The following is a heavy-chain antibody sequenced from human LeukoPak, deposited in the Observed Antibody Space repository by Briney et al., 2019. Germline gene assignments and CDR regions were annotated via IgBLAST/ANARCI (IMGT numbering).Heavy chain of an antibody. V-gene: IGHV1-8*01. CDR1: GYTFTSYD. D-gene: IGHD5-18*01. CDR3: ARLERGYSYGYDY. Sequence: ASVKVSCKASGYTFTSYDINWVRQATGQGLEWMGWMNPNSGNTGYAQKFQGRVTMTRDTSTSTVYMELSSLRSEDTAVYYCARLERGYSYGYDYWGQGTLVTVSS. CDR2: MNPNSGNT. J-gene: IGHJ4*02.